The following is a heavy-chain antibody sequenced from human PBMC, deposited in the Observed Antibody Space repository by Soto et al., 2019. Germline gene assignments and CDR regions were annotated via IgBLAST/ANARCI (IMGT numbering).Heavy chain of an antibody. CDR3: ARDRVSAAGTIRQPYYYYGMDV. CDR1: GYTFTSYG. V-gene: IGHV1-18*04. CDR2: LSAYIGNT. J-gene: IGHJ6*02. Sequence: QVQLVQSGDEVKKPAASVKVSCKASGYTFTSYGISWVRQAPGQVLEWMGWLSAYIGNTNYAQKLQGRVTMTADTSRSTAYMELRSLRADDTAVYYCARDRVSAAGTIRQPYYYYGMDVWCQGTTVTVSS. D-gene: IGHD6-13*01.